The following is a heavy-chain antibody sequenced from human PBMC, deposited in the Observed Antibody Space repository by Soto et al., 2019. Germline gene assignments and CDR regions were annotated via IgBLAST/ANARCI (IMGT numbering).Heavy chain of an antibody. CDR3: AKVLIAPPGIAVAGTSYFDY. V-gene: IGHV3-23*01. Sequence: GSLRLPCATSGFTFSRYAMSWVRQAPGEGLEGVSAISGSGGSTYYADSVKGRFTISRDNSKNTLYLQMNSLRAEDTAVYYCAKVLIAPPGIAVAGTSYFDYWGQGTLVTVSS. J-gene: IGHJ4*02. CDR1: GFTFSRYA. D-gene: IGHD6-19*01. CDR2: ISGSGGST.